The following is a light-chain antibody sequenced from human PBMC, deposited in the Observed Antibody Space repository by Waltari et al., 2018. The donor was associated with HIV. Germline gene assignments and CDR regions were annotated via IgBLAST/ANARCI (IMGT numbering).Light chain of an antibody. J-gene: IGLJ2*01. CDR2: EVS. CDR1: SRDVGGYNL. V-gene: IGLV2-23*02. CDR3: CAYAGSTTYVI. Sequence: QSALPQPASVSGSPGQPLPLPCTGTSRDVGGYNLSPWYQQHPGKAPKLMIYEVSKRPSGVSNRFSGSKSGNTASLTISGLQAEDEADYYCCAYAGSTTYVIFGGGTKLTVL.